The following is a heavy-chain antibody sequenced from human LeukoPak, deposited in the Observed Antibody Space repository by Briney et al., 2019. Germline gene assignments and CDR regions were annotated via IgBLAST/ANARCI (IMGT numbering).Heavy chain of an antibody. V-gene: IGHV1-2*02. CDR3: ARDRYCSGGSCYFSYGMDV. CDR1: GYTFTCYY. D-gene: IGHD2-15*01. CDR2: INPNGGGT. J-gene: IGHJ6*02. Sequence: ASVKVSCKASGYTFTCYYVHWVRQAPGQGLEWMGWINPNGGGTNYAQKFQGGVTMTRDTSISTAYMELSRLRSDDTAVYYCARDRYCSGGSCYFSYGMDVWGQGTTVTVSS.